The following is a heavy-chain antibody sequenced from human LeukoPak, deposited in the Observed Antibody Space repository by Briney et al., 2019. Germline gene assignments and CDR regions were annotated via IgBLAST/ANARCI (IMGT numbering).Heavy chain of an antibody. J-gene: IGHJ6*03. CDR1: GFTLSTYT. V-gene: IGHV3-21*01. CDR2: IGSRGSSI. D-gene: IGHD3-3*01. CDR3: AREPSGKAYYYSDMDV. Sequence: GGSLRLSCAASGFTLSTYTMNWVRQAPGKGLEWISIIGSRGSSIYYADSVKGRFTISRDSAKNSLHLEMNTMRVEDTAVYDCAREPSGKAYYYSDMDVWGKGTTVIVSS.